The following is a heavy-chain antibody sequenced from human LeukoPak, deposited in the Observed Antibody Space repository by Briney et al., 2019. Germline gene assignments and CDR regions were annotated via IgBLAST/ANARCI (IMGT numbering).Heavy chain of an antibody. CDR3: ARAYCSSTSCQPFDY. J-gene: IGHJ4*02. Sequence: SVKVSCKASGGTFSSYAISWVRQAPGQGLEWMGGIIPILGTANYAQKFQGRVTITTDESTSTAYMELSSLRSEDTAVYYCARAYCSSTSCQPFDYWGQGTLVTVSS. V-gene: IGHV1-69*05. CDR1: GGTFSSYA. CDR2: IIPILGTA. D-gene: IGHD2-2*01.